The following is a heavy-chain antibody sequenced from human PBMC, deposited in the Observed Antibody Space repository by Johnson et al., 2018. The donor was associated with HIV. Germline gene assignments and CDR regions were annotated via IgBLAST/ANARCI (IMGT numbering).Heavy chain of an antibody. CDR2: VSGSGTGT. J-gene: IGHJ3*01. V-gene: IGHV3-23*04. CDR1: GFTFSSYA. CDR3: AKARRAYDSRGYYYAYDAFDL. D-gene: IGHD3-22*01. Sequence: VQLVESGGGLVQPGGSLRLSCAASGFTFSSYAMSWVRQSPGKGLEWVSAVSGSGTGTYYAAPVKGRVTISRDTSKSPLFLQMNSLRAEDTAVYYCAKARRAYDSRGYYYAYDAFDLWGQGTMVTVSS.